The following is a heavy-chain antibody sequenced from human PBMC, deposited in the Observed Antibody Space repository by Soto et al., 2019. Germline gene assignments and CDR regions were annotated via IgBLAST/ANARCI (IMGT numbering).Heavy chain of an antibody. Sequence: QVQLVQSGAELKKPGASVRVSCKPSGYTFTDLYIHWVRQAPGQGLEWMGWVDPRSGDRRNTQKFQGRVTMSRDTSTSTVYMELNSLTSDDTAVYYCARDKYGPLDYLGQGTLVTVSS. CDR1: GYTFTDLY. D-gene: IGHD3-10*01. V-gene: IGHV1-2*02. CDR2: VDPRSGDR. J-gene: IGHJ4*02. CDR3: ARDKYGPLDY.